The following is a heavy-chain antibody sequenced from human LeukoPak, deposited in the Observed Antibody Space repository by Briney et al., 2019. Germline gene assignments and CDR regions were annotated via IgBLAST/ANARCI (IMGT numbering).Heavy chain of an antibody. CDR1: GGSISTNSYY. D-gene: IGHD3-10*01. CDR2: IYYSGST. J-gene: IGHJ5*02. Sequence: PSETLSLTCTVSGGSISTNSYYWSWIRQPPGKGLEWIGYIYYSGSTNYNPSLKSRVTISVDTSKNQFSLKLSSVTAADTAVYYCARGVWFGPFSRFDPWGQGTLVTVSS. CDR3: ARGVWFGPFSRFDP. V-gene: IGHV4-61*01.